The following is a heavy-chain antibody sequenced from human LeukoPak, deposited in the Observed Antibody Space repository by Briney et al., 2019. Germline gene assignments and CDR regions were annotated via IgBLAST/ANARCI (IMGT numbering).Heavy chain of an antibody. J-gene: IGHJ4*02. Sequence: GGSLRLSCAASGFTFDDYAMHWVRQAPGKGLEWVSGISWNSGSIGYADSVKGRFTISRDNAKNSLYLQMNSLRAEDTAVYYCAEDSREYGSGSYSRYWGQGTLVTVSS. V-gene: IGHV3-9*01. CDR1: GFTFDDYA. D-gene: IGHD3-10*01. CDR2: ISWNSGSI. CDR3: AEDSREYGSGSYSRY.